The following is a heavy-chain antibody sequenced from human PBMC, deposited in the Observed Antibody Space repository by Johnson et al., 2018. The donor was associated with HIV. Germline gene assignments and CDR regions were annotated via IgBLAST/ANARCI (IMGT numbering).Heavy chain of an antibody. CDR1: GFTLKDYG. J-gene: IGHJ3*02. Sequence: MQLVESGGGVVQPGGSLRLSCAASGFTLKDYGMHWVRQGIGKGLEWVSEIDFDGDTYYPDSVRGRFTISRDNSKNTLYLQMNSLRAEDTAVYHCAREGAWEVRPGAFDIWGQGTTVTVSS. CDR3: AREGAWEVRPGAFDI. D-gene: IGHD1-26*01. V-gene: IGHV3-13*01. CDR2: IDFDGDT.